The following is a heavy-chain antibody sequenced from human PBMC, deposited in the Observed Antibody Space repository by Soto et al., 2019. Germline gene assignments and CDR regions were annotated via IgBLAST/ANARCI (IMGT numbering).Heavy chain of an antibody. CDR2: IYYSGST. CDR3: ARRASGYPYYFDY. Sequence: TSETLSLTCTVSGGSISSYFWSWIRQAPGKGLEWIGYIYYSGSTNYNPSLKSRVTISVDTSKNQFSLKLSSVTAADTAVYYCARRASGYPYYFDYWGQGTLVTVSS. CDR1: GGSISSYF. J-gene: IGHJ4*02. D-gene: IGHD3-22*01. V-gene: IGHV4-59*01.